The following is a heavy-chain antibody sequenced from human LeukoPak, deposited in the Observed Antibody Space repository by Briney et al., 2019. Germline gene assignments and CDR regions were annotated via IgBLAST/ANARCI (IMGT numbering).Heavy chain of an antibody. J-gene: IGHJ4*02. CDR1: GYAFSGYY. CDR2: INPSNGGT. V-gene: IGHV1-2*02. D-gene: IGHD3-22*01. CDR3: ARGPTYYDNSGCRLEY. Sequence: GASVKLSFKASGYAFSGYYMHWVRQAPGQGLEWMGWINPSNGGTNYAQNFQGRVTMTRDTSISTAYMELRSLTSDDTAVYYCARGPTYYDNSGCRLEYWDQGTVVTVTS.